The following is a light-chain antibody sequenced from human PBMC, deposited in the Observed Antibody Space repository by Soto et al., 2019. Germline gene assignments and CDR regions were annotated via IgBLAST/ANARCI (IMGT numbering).Light chain of an antibody. CDR2: GAT. Sequence: HMTQSPSSLSASIGYRVTITCQASQDIGNSLNWYQQLPGKPPKLLIYGATNLEAGVPLRFSGRGSGTHFTFTIASLEPEDIATYSCQQYYDRPSITFGQGTRLEIK. CDR1: QDIGNS. CDR3: QQYYDRPSIT. V-gene: IGKV1-33*01. J-gene: IGKJ5*01.